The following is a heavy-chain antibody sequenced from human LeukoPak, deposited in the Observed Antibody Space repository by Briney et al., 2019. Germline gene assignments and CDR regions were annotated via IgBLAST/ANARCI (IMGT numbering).Heavy chain of an antibody. CDR3: ARGRLYDFWSGLDY. CDR2: IYHSGST. Sequence: SETLSLTCTVSGGSISSYYWSWIRQPPGKGLEWIGYIYHSGSTYYNPSLKSRVTISVDRSKNQFSLKLSSVTAADTAVYYCARGRLYDFWSGLDYWGQGTLVTVSS. D-gene: IGHD3-3*01. V-gene: IGHV4-59*12. CDR1: GGSISSYY. J-gene: IGHJ4*02.